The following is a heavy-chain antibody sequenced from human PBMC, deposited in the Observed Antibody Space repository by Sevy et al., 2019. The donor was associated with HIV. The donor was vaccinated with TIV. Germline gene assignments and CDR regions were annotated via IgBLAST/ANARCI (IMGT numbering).Heavy chain of an antibody. Sequence: GGSLRLSCAASAFTFSSYAMSWVRQAPGKGLEWVSAISGSGGSTYYADSVKGRFTISRDNSKNTLYLQMNSLRAEDTAVYYCANSGSYSGYFDYWGQGTLVTVSS. J-gene: IGHJ4*02. D-gene: IGHD1-26*01. V-gene: IGHV3-23*01. CDR3: ANSGSYSGYFDY. CDR1: AFTFSSYA. CDR2: ISGSGGST.